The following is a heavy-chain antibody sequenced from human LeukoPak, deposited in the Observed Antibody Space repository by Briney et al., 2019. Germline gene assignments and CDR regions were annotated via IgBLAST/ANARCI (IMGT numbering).Heavy chain of an antibody. D-gene: IGHD1-1*01. CDR3: AKATGNLGN. J-gene: IGHJ4*02. Sequence: GSLRLSCAASGFTFSNYWMHWVRQAPGKGLEWVSAISGSGGSTYYADSVKGRFTISRDNSKNTLYLQMNSLRAEDTAVYYCAKATGNLGNWGQGTLVTVSS. V-gene: IGHV3-23*01. CDR2: ISGSGGST. CDR1: GFTFSNYW.